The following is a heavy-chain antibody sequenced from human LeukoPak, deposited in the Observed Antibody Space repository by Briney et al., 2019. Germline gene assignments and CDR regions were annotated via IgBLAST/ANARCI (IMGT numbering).Heavy chain of an antibody. CDR3: ASRPEGCSGGSCYSYFQH. V-gene: IGHV1-3*01. D-gene: IGHD2-15*01. Sequence: ASVKVSCKASGYTFTSYAMHWVRQAPGQRLEWMGWINAGNGNTKYSQKFQGRVTITRDTSASTAYMELSSLRSEDTAVYYCASRPEGCSGGSCYSYFQHWGQGTLVTVSS. CDR1: GYTFTSYA. CDR2: INAGNGNT. J-gene: IGHJ1*01.